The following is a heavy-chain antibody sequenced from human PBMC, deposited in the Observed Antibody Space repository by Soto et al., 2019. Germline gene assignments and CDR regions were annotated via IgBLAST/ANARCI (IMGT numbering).Heavy chain of an antibody. Sequence: SETLSLTCTVSGGSVSSGSYYWSWIRQPPGKGLEWIGYIYYSGSTNYNPSLKSRVTISVDTSKNQFSLKLSSVTAADTAVYYCARHPGYYDILTGYTTYYFDSWGQGILVTVSS. D-gene: IGHD3-9*01. V-gene: IGHV4-61*01. J-gene: IGHJ4*02. CDR3: ARHPGYYDILTGYTTYYFDS. CDR2: IYYSGST. CDR1: GGSVSSGSYY.